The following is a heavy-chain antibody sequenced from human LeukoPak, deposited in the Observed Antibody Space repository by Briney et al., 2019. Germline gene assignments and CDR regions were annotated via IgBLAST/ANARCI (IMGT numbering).Heavy chain of an antibody. CDR1: GGSISSYY. V-gene: IGHV4-59*01. CDR3: ARGTYYDFWSGYYPFDY. Sequence: NPSETLSLTCTVSGGSISSYYWSWIRQPPGKGLEWIGYIYYSGSTNYNPSLKSRVTISVDTSKNQFSLKLSSVTAADTAVYYCARGTYYDFWSGYYPFDYWGQGTLVTVSS. J-gene: IGHJ4*02. CDR2: IYYSGST. D-gene: IGHD3-3*01.